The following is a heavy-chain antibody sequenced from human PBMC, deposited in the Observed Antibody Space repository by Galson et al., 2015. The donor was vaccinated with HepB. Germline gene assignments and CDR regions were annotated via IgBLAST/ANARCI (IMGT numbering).Heavy chain of an antibody. CDR2: ISSSSSTI. J-gene: IGHJ5*02. CDR3: ARDNYGSGSYSYNWFDP. D-gene: IGHD3-10*01. CDR1: GFTFSSYS. Sequence: SLRLSCAASGFTFSSYSMNWVRQAPGKGLEWVSYISSSSSTIYYADSVKGRFTISRDNAKNSLYLQMNSLRAEDTAVYYCARDNYGSGSYSYNWFDPWGQGTLVTVSS. V-gene: IGHV3-48*01.